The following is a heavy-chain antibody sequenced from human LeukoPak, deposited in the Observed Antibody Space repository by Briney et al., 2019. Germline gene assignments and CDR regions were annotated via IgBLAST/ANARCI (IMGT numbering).Heavy chain of an antibody. CDR3: VRSMSGRNDF. V-gene: IGHV3-74*01. CDR1: GFTFSNYW. Sequence: GGSLRLSCAGSGFTFSNYWVHWVRQAPGKGLVWVSRINTDGSRTDYADSVRGRFTISRDNAKNTLSLQMNSLTAEDTAVYYSVRSMSGRNDFWGQGTLVTVSS. J-gene: IGHJ4*02. D-gene: IGHD3-3*01. CDR2: INTDGSRT.